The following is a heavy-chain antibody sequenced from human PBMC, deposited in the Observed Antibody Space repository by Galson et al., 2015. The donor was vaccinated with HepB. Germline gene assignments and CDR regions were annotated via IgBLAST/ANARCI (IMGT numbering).Heavy chain of an antibody. CDR1: GGTFSSYA. J-gene: IGHJ6*02. CDR2: IIPIFGTA. CDR3: ARDSPTVVVPAARYYYGMDV. D-gene: IGHD2-2*01. V-gene: IGHV1-69*13. Sequence: SVKVSCKASGGTFSSYAISWVRQAPGQGLEWMGGIIPIFGTANYAQKFQGRVTITADESTSTAYMELSSLRSEDTAVYYCARDSPTVVVPAARYYYGMDVWGQGTTVTVSS.